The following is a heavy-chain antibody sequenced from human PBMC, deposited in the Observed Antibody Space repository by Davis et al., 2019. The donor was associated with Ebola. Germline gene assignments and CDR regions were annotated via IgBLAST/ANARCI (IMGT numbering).Heavy chain of an antibody. CDR2: ISYDGSNK. J-gene: IGHJ4*02. CDR1: GFTFSSYG. Sequence: PGGSLRLSCAASGFTFSSYGMHWVRQAPGKGLEWVAVISYDGSNKYYADSVKGRFTISRDNSKNTLYLQMNSLRAEDTAVYYCAKDGEADEGYFDYWGQGTLVTVSS. D-gene: IGHD3-10*01. CDR3: AKDGEADEGYFDY. V-gene: IGHV3-30*18.